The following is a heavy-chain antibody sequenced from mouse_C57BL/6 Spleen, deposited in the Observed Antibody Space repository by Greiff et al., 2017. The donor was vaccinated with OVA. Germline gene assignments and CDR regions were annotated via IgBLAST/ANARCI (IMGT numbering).Heavy chain of an antibody. D-gene: IGHD1-1*01. CDR3: AKITTVVEPYFDY. Sequence: QVQLQQSGAELVKPGASVKISCKASGYAFSSYWMNWVKQRPGKGLEWIGQIYPGDGDTNYNGKFKGKATLTADKSSSTAYMQLSSLTSEDSAVYFCAKITTVVEPYFDYWGQGTTLTVSS. CDR1: GYAFSSYW. J-gene: IGHJ2*01. CDR2: IYPGDGDT. V-gene: IGHV1-80*01.